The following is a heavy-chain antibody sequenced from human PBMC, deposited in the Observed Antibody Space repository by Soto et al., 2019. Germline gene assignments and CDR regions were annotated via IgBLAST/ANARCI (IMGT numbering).Heavy chain of an antibody. V-gene: IGHV4-39*07. CDR3: ASAGKQLASEFTYYGMDV. Sequence: TSETLSLTCTVSGGSISSSSYYWGWVRQSPGKGLEWIGSIYYSGNSYSNPSLKSRVTISVDTSKNQFSLKLSSVTAADTAVYYCASAGKQLASEFTYYGMDVWGQGTTVTVSS. D-gene: IGHD6-13*01. CDR2: IYYSGNS. J-gene: IGHJ6*02. CDR1: GGSISSSSYY.